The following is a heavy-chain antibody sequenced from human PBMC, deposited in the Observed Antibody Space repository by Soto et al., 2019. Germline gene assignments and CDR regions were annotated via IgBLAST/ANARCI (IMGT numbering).Heavy chain of an antibody. CDR1: GGSFSGYY. D-gene: IGHD6-6*01. J-gene: IGHJ4*02. V-gene: IGHV4-34*01. CDR3: ARGGIAARRGMGY. CDR2: INHSGST. Sequence: SETLSLTCAVYGGSFSGYYWSWIRQPPGKGLEWIGEINHSGSTNYNPSLKSRVTISVDTSKNQFSLKLSSVTAADTAVYYCARGGIAARRGMGYWGQGTLVTVS.